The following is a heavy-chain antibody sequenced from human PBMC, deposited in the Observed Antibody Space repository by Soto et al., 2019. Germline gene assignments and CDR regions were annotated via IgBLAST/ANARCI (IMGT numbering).Heavy chain of an antibody. V-gene: IGHV3-30*18. Sequence: QVQLVESGGGVVQPGRSLRLSCAASGFTLSCYIMHWVRQAPGKGLEWVAVVSNDGSNKDYADSVKGRFTISRDNSKNTLYLQMNSLRAEDTAVYYCAKVLLTYTSGWYHPHFDYWGQGTLVTVSS. D-gene: IGHD6-19*01. CDR2: VSNDGSNK. CDR1: GFTLSCYI. CDR3: AKVLLTYTSGWYHPHFDY. J-gene: IGHJ4*02.